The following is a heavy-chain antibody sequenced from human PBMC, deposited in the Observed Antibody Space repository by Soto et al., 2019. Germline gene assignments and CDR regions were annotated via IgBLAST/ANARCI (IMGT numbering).Heavy chain of an antibody. CDR2: IIPIFGTA. D-gene: IGHD6-13*01. Sequence: SVKVSCKASGGTFSSYAISWVRQAPGQGLEWMGGIIPIFGTANYAQKFQGRVTITADESTSTAYMELSSLRSEDTAVYYCARGGYSSLSYYYYGMGVWGQGTTVTVSS. J-gene: IGHJ6*02. CDR3: ARGGYSSLSYYYYGMGV. V-gene: IGHV1-69*13. CDR1: GGTFSSYA.